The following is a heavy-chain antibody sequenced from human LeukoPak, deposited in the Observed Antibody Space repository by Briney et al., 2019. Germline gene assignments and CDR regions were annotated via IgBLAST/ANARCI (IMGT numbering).Heavy chain of an antibody. CDR3: GTLPYYYDSL. CDR2: INSDGSST. CDR1: GFMFSTYW. D-gene: IGHD3-22*01. Sequence: GGSLRLSCAASGFMFSTYWMHWVRQGPGKGLVWISGINSDGSSTNYADSVKGRFTISRDNAKNTLYLQMNSLRAEDTAVYYCGTLPYYYDSLWGQGTLVTVSS. V-gene: IGHV3-74*01. J-gene: IGHJ4*02.